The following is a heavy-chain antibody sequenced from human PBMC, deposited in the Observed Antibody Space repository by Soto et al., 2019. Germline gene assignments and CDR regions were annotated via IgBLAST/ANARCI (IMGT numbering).Heavy chain of an antibody. J-gene: IGHJ6*03. CDR2: IYYIGST. V-gene: IGHV4-31*03. CDR1: GGSISSGGYY. D-gene: IGHD2-21*01. CDR3: ARVLWTPDYHYYMDV. Sequence: QVQLQESGPGLVKPSQILSLTCTVSGGSISSGGYYWSWIRQHPGKGLEWIGYIYYIGSTNYNPSLKSRVTISVDTSKSPFSLKLSSVTAADTAVYYCARVLWTPDYHYYMDVWGKGNTVTVSS.